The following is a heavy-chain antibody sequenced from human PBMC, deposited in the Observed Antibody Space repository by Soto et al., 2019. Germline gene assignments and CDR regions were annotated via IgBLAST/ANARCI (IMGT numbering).Heavy chain of an antibody. D-gene: IGHD1-1*01. CDR2: ISAHNGNT. J-gene: IGHJ4*02. V-gene: IGHV1-18*01. CDR1: GYAFTTYG. Sequence: QVHLVQSGAEVKKPGASVKVSCKGSGYAFTTYGITWVRQAPGQGLEWMGWISAHNGNTNYAQKLQGRVTVTRDTSTSTAYMELSSLRSDDTAVYYCARGRYGDYWGQGALVPFSS. CDR3: ARGRYGDY.